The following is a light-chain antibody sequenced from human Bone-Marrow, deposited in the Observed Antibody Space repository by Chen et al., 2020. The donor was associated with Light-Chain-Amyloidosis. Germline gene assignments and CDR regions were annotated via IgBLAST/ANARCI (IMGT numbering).Light chain of an antibody. J-gene: IGLJ2*01. V-gene: IGLV3-25*03. CDR2: RDT. Sequence: SYELTQPPSLSVCPGQTARITCSGDDLPTKYAYWYQQKPGQAPVLVIHRDTERPSGISERFSGSSSGTTATLTISGVQAEDEADYHCQSADSSGTYEVIFGGGTKLTVL. CDR3: QSADSSGTYEVI. CDR1: DLPTKY.